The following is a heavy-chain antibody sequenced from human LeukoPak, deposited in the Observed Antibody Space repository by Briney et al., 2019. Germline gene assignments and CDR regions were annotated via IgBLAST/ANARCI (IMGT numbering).Heavy chain of an antibody. CDR3: ARDNSAGDNAWWFDP. V-gene: IGHV1-8*01. CDR1: GYTFTSYD. CDR2: MNPNSGNT. D-gene: IGHD1-26*01. J-gene: IGHJ5*02. Sequence: ASVKVSCKASGYTFTSYDINWVRQATGQGLEWMGWMNPNSGNTGYAQRFQGRVTMTRDMSTSTDYMELSSLRSEDTAVYYCARDNSAGDNAWWFDPWGQGTLVIVSS.